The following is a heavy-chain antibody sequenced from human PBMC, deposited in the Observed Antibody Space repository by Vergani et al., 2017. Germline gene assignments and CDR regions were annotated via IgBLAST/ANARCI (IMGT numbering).Heavy chain of an antibody. CDR3: TRDAAYSSSWFYYDSSGYYPYYFDY. D-gene: IGHD3-22*01. V-gene: IGHV3-49*04. J-gene: IGHJ4*02. Sequence: EVQLLESGGGLVQPGGSLRLSCAASGFTFSSYAMSWVRQAPGKGLEWVGFIRSKAYGGTTEYAASVKGRFTISRDDSKSIAYLQMNSLKTEDTAVYYCTRDAAYSSSWFYYDSSGYYPYYFDYWGQGTLVTVSS. CDR1: GFTFSSYA. CDR2: IRSKAYGGTT.